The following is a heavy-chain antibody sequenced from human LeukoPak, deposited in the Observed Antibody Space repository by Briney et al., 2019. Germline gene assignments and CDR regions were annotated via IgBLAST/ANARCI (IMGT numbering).Heavy chain of an antibody. CDR3: AKELTTVTGPMPFDY. Sequence: GGSVRLSCAASGFTFDDYAMQWVRQAPGKGLEWVSLISGDGGSTYYADSVKGRFTISRDNSKNSLYLQMNSLRTEDTALYYCAKELTTVTGPMPFDYWGQGTLVTVSS. CDR1: GFTFDDYA. V-gene: IGHV3-43*02. CDR2: ISGDGGST. D-gene: IGHD4-17*01. J-gene: IGHJ4*02.